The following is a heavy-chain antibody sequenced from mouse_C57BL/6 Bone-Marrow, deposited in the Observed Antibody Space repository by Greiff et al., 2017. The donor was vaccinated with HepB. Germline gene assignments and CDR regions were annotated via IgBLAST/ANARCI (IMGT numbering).Heavy chain of an antibody. V-gene: IGHV1-59*01. CDR2: IDPSDSYT. CDR3: ARRGVARMDY. CDR1: GYTFTSYW. D-gene: IGHD1-1*02. Sequence: VQLQQPGAELVRPGTSVKLSCKASGYTFTSYWMHWVKQRPGQGLEWIGVIDPSDSYTNYNQKFKGKATLTVDTSSSTAYMQLSSLTSEDSAVYYCARRGVARMDYWGQGTSVTVSS. J-gene: IGHJ4*01.